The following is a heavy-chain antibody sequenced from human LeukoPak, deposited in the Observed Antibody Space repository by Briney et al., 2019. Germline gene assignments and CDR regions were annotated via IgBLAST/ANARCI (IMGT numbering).Heavy chain of an antibody. V-gene: IGHV4-39*01. CDR3: ASIAAADVDY. Sequence: SETLSVTCTDSGGSICISSYYWGWIRQPPGKGLEWIGSIYYSGSTYYSPSLKSRVTISVDTSKNQFSLKLSSVTAADSAVYYCASIAAADVDYWGQGTLVTVSS. CDR2: IYYSGST. J-gene: IGHJ4*02. D-gene: IGHD6-13*01. CDR1: GGSICISSYY.